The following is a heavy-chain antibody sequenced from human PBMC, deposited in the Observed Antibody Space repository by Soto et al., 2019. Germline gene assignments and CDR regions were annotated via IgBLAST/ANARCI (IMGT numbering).Heavy chain of an antibody. V-gene: IGHV3-33*08. J-gene: IGHJ4*02. D-gene: IGHD4-17*01. CDR3: ARGRLTYGDYDFFYFDY. Sequence: GGSLRLSCAASGFTVSSNYMSWVRQAPGKGLEWVAVIWYDGSNKYYADSVKGRFTISRDNSKNTLYLQMNSLRAEDTAVYYCARGRLTYGDYDFFYFDYWGQGTLVTVSS. CDR2: IWYDGSNK. CDR1: GFTVSSNY.